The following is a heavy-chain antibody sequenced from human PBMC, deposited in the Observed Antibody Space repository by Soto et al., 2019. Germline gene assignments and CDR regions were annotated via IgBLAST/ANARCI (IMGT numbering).Heavy chain of an antibody. D-gene: IGHD6-13*01. CDR1: GGSRSTGSYY. CDR3: ARDPFIASLGYNFYAMDV. Sequence: SESLSPTCTVSGGSRSTGSYYWSWILRPPGKGLEWIGHIYYSGTTNYNPSLKSRVTMSVDTSKNQFSLTLRSVAAADTAVYYCARDPFIASLGYNFYAMDVWGQGTAVTVSS. CDR2: IYYSGTT. V-gene: IGHV4-61*01. J-gene: IGHJ6*02.